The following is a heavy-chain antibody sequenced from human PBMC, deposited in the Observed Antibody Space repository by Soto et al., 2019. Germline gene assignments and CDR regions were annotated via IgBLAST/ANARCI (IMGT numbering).Heavy chain of an antibody. CDR1: GYTFTGYY. V-gene: IGHV1-2*04. J-gene: IGHJ6*02. D-gene: IGHD2-2*01. CDR2: INPNSGGT. Sequence: QVQLVQSGAEVKKPGASVKVSCKASGYTFTGYYMHWVRQAPGQGLEWMGWINPNSGGTTYAQKFQGWVTMTRDTAISTAYMELSRLRSDDTAVYYCARGGYCSSTSCPSNYYGMDVWGQGTTVTVSS. CDR3: ARGGYCSSTSCPSNYYGMDV.